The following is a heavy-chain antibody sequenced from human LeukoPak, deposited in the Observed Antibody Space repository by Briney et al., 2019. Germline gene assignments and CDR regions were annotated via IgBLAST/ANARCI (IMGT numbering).Heavy chain of an antibody. J-gene: IGHJ4*02. CDR2: MSNSGTFV. Sequence: GESLRLSCVASGFTFSTYYMNWVRQAPGKGLEWVSSMSNSGTFVYTADSLKGRFTISRDNAKNSLYLQMTSLRAEDTAVYYSARAPAYCTGGNCYLFYFDSWGQGTLVTVSS. CDR1: GFTFSTYY. V-gene: IGHV3-21*01. CDR3: ARAPAYCTGGNCYLFYFDS. D-gene: IGHD2-15*01.